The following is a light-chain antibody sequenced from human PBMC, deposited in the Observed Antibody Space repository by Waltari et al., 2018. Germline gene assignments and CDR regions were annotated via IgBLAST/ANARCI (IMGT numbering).Light chain of an antibody. J-gene: IGLJ3*02. CDR2: ANY. Sequence: QSVLTQPPSASGTPGQRVTISCSGSSSNIGRDTVNWYQQPPGRAPKLHIYANYQRPSGVPDRFSGAKSGTSASLAISGLRSEDEADYHCAVWDDSLSGWVFGGGTKLTVL. CDR3: AVWDDSLSGWV. CDR1: SSNIGRDT. V-gene: IGLV1-44*01.